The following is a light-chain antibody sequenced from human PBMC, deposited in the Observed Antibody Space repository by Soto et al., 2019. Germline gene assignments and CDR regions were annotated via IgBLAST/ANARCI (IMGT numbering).Light chain of an antibody. CDR3: QHSNDWQLP. CDR2: GAF. CDR1: QSVRSN. Sequence: EIVMTHSPVTLSVSPGERATLSCRASQSVRSNLAWYQQKPGQAPSLLIYGAFTRATGIPTRFSGTGSGTEWILTVSSLQSEDFPLYYCQHSNDWQLPVGHGTKVDIK. V-gene: IGKV3-15*01. J-gene: IGKJ1*01.